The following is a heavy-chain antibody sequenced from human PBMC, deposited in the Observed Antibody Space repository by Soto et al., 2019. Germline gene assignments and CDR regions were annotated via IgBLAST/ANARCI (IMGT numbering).Heavy chain of an antibody. CDR3: ARGPRESGEWLLFDY. D-gene: IGHD3-3*01. Sequence: GASVQVSCKASGYTFSTYEINWVRRAAGQGLEWMGRMNPDNGNTGYAQKFQDRVTMTRNTSISTAYMELSSLRSDDTAVYYCARGPRESGEWLLFDYWGQGALVTVSS. J-gene: IGHJ4*02. CDR1: GYTFSTYE. V-gene: IGHV1-8*01. CDR2: MNPDNGNT.